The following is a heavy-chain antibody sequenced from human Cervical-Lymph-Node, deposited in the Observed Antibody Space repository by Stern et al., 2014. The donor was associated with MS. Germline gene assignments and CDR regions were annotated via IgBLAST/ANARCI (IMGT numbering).Heavy chain of an antibody. Sequence: QVQLVQSGADVKKPGSSVTVSCKASGGTFSSHAINWVRQAPGQGLEWMGGVIPIFATSNYAQKFQGRVTITADDSTTTVYMELSSLRSEDTAVYYCASPTTVTVGAMDVWGQGTTVTVSS. CDR1: GGTFSSHA. CDR2: VIPIFATS. D-gene: IGHD4-17*01. J-gene: IGHJ6*02. CDR3: ASPTTVTVGAMDV. V-gene: IGHV1-69*01.